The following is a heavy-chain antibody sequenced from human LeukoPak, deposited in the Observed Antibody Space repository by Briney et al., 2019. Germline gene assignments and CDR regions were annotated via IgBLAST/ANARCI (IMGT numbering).Heavy chain of an antibody. CDR3: AKDRYSSSWYY. CDR2: IRYDGSNK. J-gene: IGHJ4*02. CDR1: GFNFIGFN. V-gene: IGHV3-30*02. Sequence: GGSLRLSCTASGFNFIGFNMNWVRQAPGKGLEWVAFIRYDGSNKDYADSVKGRFTISRDNSKNTLYLQMNSLRAEDTAVYYCAKDRYSSSWYYWGQGTLVTVSS. D-gene: IGHD6-13*01.